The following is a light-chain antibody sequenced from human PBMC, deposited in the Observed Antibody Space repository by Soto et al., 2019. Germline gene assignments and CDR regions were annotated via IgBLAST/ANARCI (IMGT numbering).Light chain of an antibody. Sequence: EIVMTQSPATLSVSPGERATLSCRASQSVNSNLAWYRQKPGQAPSLLISDASTRATGVPARFSGSGSGTEFTLTLSSLQSEDSGIYYCQQYNFWPPLTFGGGTKVEIK. J-gene: IGKJ4*01. V-gene: IGKV3-15*01. CDR1: QSVNSN. CDR2: DAS. CDR3: QQYNFWPPLT.